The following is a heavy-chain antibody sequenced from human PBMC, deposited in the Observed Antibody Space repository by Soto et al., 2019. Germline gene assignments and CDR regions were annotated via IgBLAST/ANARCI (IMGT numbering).Heavy chain of an antibody. D-gene: IGHD4-17*01. J-gene: IGHJ4*02. CDR3: ARHDDYGDNGLDY. V-gene: IGHV3-33*01. Sequence: QVQLVESGGGVDQPGRSLRLSCAASGFSCSSYGMNWVRQAPGKGLEWVAVILDDGSDKDYTDAVKGRFTISRDNSKNTLYLQMNSLRAEDTAVYYGARHDDYGDNGLDYWGQGTLVTVSS. CDR1: GFSCSSYG. CDR2: ILDDGSDK.